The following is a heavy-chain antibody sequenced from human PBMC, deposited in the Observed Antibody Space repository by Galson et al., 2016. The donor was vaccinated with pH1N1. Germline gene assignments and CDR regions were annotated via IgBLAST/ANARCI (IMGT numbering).Heavy chain of an antibody. CDR1: GYSITRGYY. CDR3: ARRYSSGWSGGDDAFDI. J-gene: IGHJ3*02. CDR2: IHHTGNT. Sequence: LSLTCGVSGYSITRGYYWGWIRQPPGKGLEWIGTIHHTGNTDYNPSLKNRLTISLDTSKNQFSLKLISVTAADTAMYYCARRYSSGWSGGDDAFDIWGQGTMVTVSS. D-gene: IGHD6-19*01. V-gene: IGHV4-38-2*01.